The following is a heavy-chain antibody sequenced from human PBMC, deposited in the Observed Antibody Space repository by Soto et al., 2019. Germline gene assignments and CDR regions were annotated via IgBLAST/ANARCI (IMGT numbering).Heavy chain of an antibody. Sequence: SETLSLTCAVYGGSFSGYYWSWIRQPPGKGLEWIGEINHSGSTNYNPSLKSRVTISVDTSKNQFSLKLSSVTAADTAVYYCARGHSTMIVVVSHNWFDPWGQGTLVTAPQ. J-gene: IGHJ5*02. CDR1: GGSFSGYY. D-gene: IGHD3-22*01. CDR2: INHSGST. CDR3: ARGHSTMIVVVSHNWFDP. V-gene: IGHV4-34*01.